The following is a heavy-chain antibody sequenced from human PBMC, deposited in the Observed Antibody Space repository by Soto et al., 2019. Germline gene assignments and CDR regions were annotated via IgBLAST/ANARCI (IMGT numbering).Heavy chain of an antibody. CDR2: IIPMYGAT. V-gene: IGHV1-69*01. D-gene: IGHD3-16*01. Sequence: QVQLVQSGAEVKKPGSSVKVSCKASGATLRSFAIAWVRQTPGHGLEWMGGIIPMYGATTYAQKFQGRLTITADDSTTTAYMDLTSLTSEDTGVYYCATDMSWFAPWGQGTLVTVSS. CDR1: GATLRSFA. CDR3: ATDMSWFAP. J-gene: IGHJ5*02.